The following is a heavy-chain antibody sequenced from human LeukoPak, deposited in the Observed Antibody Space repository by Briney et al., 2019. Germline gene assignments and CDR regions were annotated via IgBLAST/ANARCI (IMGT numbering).Heavy chain of an antibody. J-gene: IGHJ3*02. V-gene: IGHV4-39*01. Sequence: SETLSLTCTVSGGSISSSSYYWAWIRQPPGKGLEWIGSIYYTGSTYYNPSLKSRVTISVDTSKNQFSLKLSSVTAADTAVYYCARGPFWSGYYRPLKAFDIWGQGTMVTVSS. D-gene: IGHD3-3*01. CDR1: GGSISSSSYY. CDR3: ARGPFWSGYYRPLKAFDI. CDR2: IYYTGST.